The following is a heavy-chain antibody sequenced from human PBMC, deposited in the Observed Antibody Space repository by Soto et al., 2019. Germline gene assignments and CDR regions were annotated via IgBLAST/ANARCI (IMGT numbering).Heavy chain of an antibody. CDR3: ASRNYDILTGLYYYMDV. V-gene: IGHV4-34*01. J-gene: IGHJ6*03. Sequence: SETLSLTCAVYGGSFSGYYWSWIRQPPGKGLEWIGEINHSGSTNYNPSLKSRVTISVDTSKNQFSLKLSSVTAADTAVYYCASRNYDILTGLYYYMDVWGKGTTVTVSS. CDR1: GGSFSGYY. CDR2: INHSGST. D-gene: IGHD3-9*01.